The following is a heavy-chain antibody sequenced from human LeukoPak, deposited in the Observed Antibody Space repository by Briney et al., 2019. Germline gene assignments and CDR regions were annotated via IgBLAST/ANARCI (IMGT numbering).Heavy chain of an antibody. CDR3: ARVPIVVVITPPFDY. Sequence: ASVKVSCKASGYTFTGYYMHWVRQAPGQGLERMGWINPNSGGTNYAQKFQGRVTMTRDTSISTAYMELSRLRSDDTAVYYCARVPIVVVITPPFDYWGQGTLVTVSS. D-gene: IGHD3-22*01. J-gene: IGHJ4*02. CDR2: INPNSGGT. CDR1: GYTFTGYY. V-gene: IGHV1-2*02.